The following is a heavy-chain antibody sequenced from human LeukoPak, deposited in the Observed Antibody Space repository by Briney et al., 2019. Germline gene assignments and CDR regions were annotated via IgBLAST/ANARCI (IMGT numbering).Heavy chain of an antibody. J-gene: IGHJ4*02. D-gene: IGHD5-24*01. CDR2: FDPDDGET. CDR3: ARIDRGGYNFPFYFDY. V-gene: IGHV1-24*01. Sequence: ASVKVSCKVSGYSLTDWSIHWVRQAPGKGLEWMGGFDPDDGETIYAQKFQGRVTMTEDTAADIAYMELSSLKSEDTALYYCARIDRGGYNFPFYFDYWGQGTLVTVSS. CDR1: GYSLTDWS.